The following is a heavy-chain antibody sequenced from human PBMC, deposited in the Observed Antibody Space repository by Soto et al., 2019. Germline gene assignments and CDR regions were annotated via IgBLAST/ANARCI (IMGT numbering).Heavy chain of an antibody. CDR3: ARSYYDSTGFAVDP. Sequence: SETLSLTCNVSGASVSHGYWSWIRQPPGKGLEWIGFMYFGGSFNYNPSLTSRATISVETSKNQFSMKLTSVTASDTAVYYCARSYYDSTGFAVDPWGQGTLVTVPQ. D-gene: IGHD3-22*01. J-gene: IGHJ5*02. V-gene: IGHV4-59*02. CDR1: GASVSHGY. CDR2: MYFGGSF.